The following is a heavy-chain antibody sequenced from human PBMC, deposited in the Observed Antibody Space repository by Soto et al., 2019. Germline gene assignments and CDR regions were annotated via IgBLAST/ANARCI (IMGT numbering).Heavy chain of an antibody. CDR1: GGSISSYY. J-gene: IGHJ4*02. V-gene: IGHV4-59*01. CDR3: ASYGGNSAYSFDY. Sequence: QVQLQESGPGLVKPSETLSLTCTVSGGSISSYYWSWIRQPPGKELECIGYIYYSGSTNYNPSLKSRVTISVDTSKNQFSLKLSSVTAADTAVYYCASYGGNSAYSFDYWGQGTLVTVSS. D-gene: IGHD4-17*01. CDR2: IYYSGST.